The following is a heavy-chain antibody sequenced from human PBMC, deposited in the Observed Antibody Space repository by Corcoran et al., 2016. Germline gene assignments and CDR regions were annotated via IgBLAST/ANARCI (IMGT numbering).Heavy chain of an antibody. Sequence: QVQLQESGPGLVKPSETLSLTCAVSGGSISSDYWWFWVRQPPGKGREWIGEIFHGGTTNYNPSLESRITMSLDRSKNQFSLKLTSVTAADTAVYYCARDRTGVSVQAFWGQGTLVTVSS. CDR1: GGSISSDYW. J-gene: IGHJ4*02. D-gene: IGHD3-3*01. CDR2: IFHGGTT. V-gene: IGHV4-4*02. CDR3: ARDRTGVSVQAF.